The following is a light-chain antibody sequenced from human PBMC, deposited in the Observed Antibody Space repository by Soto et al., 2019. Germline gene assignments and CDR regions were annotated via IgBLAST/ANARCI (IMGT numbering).Light chain of an antibody. CDR3: QQYNDWPRT. Sequence: EIVMTQSPATLSVSPGERATLSCRASQSVSSNLAWYQQKPGQGPRLLIYRASTRATGIPARFSGSGSGTEFTLTISSLQSEDFAVYYCQQYNDWPRTFDRGTNVEVK. CDR2: RAS. V-gene: IGKV3-15*01. CDR1: QSVSSN. J-gene: IGKJ1*01.